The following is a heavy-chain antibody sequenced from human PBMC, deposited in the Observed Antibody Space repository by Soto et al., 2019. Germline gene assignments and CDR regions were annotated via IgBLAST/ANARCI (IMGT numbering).Heavy chain of an antibody. D-gene: IGHD4-17*01. CDR3: AREGIRSPLYY. CDR1: GFTVSSNY. V-gene: IGHV3-66*01. CDR2: IYSGGST. J-gene: IGHJ4*02. Sequence: GGSLRLSCAVSGFTVSSNYMSWVRQAPGKGLEWVSVIYSGGSTYYADSVKGRFTISRDNSKNTLYLQMNSLRAEDTAVYYCAREGIRSPLYYWGQGTPVTVSS.